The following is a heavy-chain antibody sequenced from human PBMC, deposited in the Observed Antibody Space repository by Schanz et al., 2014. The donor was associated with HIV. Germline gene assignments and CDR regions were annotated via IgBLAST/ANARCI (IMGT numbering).Heavy chain of an antibody. Sequence: QVPLVQSGAEVKKPGASVKVSCKASGYTFTNYYMHWVRQAPGQGLEWMGIINPSGGSTSYAQKFQGRFTMTRDTSTRTVYMELSSLRSEDTAVYYCARELWFGELSGNYGMDVWGQGTTVTVSS. J-gene: IGHJ6*02. V-gene: IGHV1-46*01. CDR1: GYTFTNYY. D-gene: IGHD3-10*01. CDR2: INPSGGST. CDR3: ARELWFGELSGNYGMDV.